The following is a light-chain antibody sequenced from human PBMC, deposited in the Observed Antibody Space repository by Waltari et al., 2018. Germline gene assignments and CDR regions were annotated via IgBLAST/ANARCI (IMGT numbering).Light chain of an antibody. J-gene: IGKJ4*01. CDR1: QDISSW. V-gene: IGKV1D-12*01. CDR3: QQTKSFPLT. CDR2: TTY. Sequence: DIQMTQSPPSVSASVGDTVSITCRASQDISSWVAWYQQKPGKAPKVLIYTTYNLQSWVASRLIGSGSGTHFTLTIRALQPEDFATDYCQQTKSFPLTFGGGTKVQIK.